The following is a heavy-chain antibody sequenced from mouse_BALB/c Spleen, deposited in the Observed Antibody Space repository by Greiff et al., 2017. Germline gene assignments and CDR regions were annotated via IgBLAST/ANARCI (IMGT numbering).Heavy chain of an antibody. CDR1: GYTFTSYY. CDR3: SPHYYAMDY. V-gene: IGHV1S81*02. CDR2: INPSNGGT. Sequence: VKLMESGAELVKPGASVKLSCKASGYTFTSYYMYWVKQRPGQGLEWIGEINPSNGGTNFNEKFKSKATLTVDKSSSTAYMQLSSLTSEDSAVYYCSPHYYAMDYWGQGTSVTVSS. J-gene: IGHJ4*01.